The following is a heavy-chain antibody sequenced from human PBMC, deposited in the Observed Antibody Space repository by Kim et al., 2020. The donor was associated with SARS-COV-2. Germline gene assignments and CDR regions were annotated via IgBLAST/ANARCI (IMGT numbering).Heavy chain of an antibody. D-gene: IGHD6-19*01. CDR3: ARGRIAVAAIGY. CDR1: GYTFTSYD. V-gene: IGHV1-8*01. CDR2: MNPNSGNT. J-gene: IGHJ4*02. Sequence: ASVKVSCKASGYTFTSYDINWVRQATGQGLEWMGWMNPNSGNTGYAQKFQGRVTMTRNTSISTAYMELSSLRSEDTAVYYCARGRIAVAAIGYWGQGTLVTVSS.